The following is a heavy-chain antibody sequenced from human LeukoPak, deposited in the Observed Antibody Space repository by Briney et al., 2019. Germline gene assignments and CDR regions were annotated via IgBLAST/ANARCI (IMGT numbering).Heavy chain of an antibody. CDR2: FDPEDGET. D-gene: IGHD6-6*01. CDR3: ATDSEMYSSSPYYYYYGMDV. J-gene: IGHJ6*02. CDR1: GYTLTELS. V-gene: IGHV1-24*01. Sequence: ASVKVSCKVSGYTLTELSMHWVRQAPGKGLEWMGGFDPEDGETIYAQKFQGRVTMTEDTSTDTAYMELSSLRSEDTAVYYCATDSEMYSSSPYYYYYGMDVWGQGTTVTVSS.